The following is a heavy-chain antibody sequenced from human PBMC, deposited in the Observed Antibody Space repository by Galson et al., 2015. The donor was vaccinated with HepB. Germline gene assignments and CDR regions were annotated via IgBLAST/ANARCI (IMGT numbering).Heavy chain of an antibody. CDR1: GGTFSSYA. D-gene: IGHD4-17*01. V-gene: IGHV1-69*13. Sequence: SVKVSCKASGGTFSSYAISWVRQAPGQGLEWMGGIIPIFGTANYAQKFQGRVTITADESTSTAYMELSSLRSEDTAVYYCARGGSTVTTWASWFDPWGQGTLVTVSS. CDR2: IIPIFGTA. J-gene: IGHJ5*02. CDR3: ARGGSTVTTWASWFDP.